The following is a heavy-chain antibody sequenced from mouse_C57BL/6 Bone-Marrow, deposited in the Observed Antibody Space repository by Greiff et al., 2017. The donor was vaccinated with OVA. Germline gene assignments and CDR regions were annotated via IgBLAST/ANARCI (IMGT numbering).Heavy chain of an antibody. CDR2: ISNGGGST. CDR3: ARAYYGSSPFAY. V-gene: IGHV5-12*01. J-gene: IGHJ3*01. Sequence: EVKLMESGGGLVQPGGSLKLSCAASGFTFSDYYMYWVRQTPEKRLEWVAYISNGGGSTYYPDTVKGRFTISRDNAKNTLYLQMSRLKSEDTAMYYCARAYYGSSPFAYWGQGTLVTVSA. CDR1: GFTFSDYY. D-gene: IGHD1-1*01.